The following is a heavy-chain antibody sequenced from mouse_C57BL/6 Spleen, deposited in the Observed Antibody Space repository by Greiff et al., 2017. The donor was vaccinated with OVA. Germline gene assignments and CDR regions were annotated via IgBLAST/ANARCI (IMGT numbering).Heavy chain of an antibody. CDR3: AREPLYYDYYYFDY. CDR1: GYSITSGYY. D-gene: IGHD2-4*01. Sequence: DVQLQESGPGLVKPSQSLSLTCSVTGYSITSGYYWNWIRQFPGNKLEWMGYISYDGSNNYNPSLKNRISITRDTSKNQFFLKLNSVTTEDTATYYCAREPLYYDYYYFDYWGQGTTLTVSS. J-gene: IGHJ2*01. CDR2: ISYDGSN. V-gene: IGHV3-6*01.